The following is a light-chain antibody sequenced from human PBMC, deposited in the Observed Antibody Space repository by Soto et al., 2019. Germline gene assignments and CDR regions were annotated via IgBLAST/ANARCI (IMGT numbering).Light chain of an antibody. Sequence: QSVLTQPPSASGSPGQSVTISCTGTSSDVGGYNYVSWYQQHPGKAPKLMIFEVNKRPSGVPDRFSGSKSGNTASLTVSGLQAEDEADYYCGSYTGGNTYVFGAGTKVPS. V-gene: IGLV2-8*01. CDR1: SSDVGGYNY. CDR3: GSYTGGNTYV. J-gene: IGLJ1*01. CDR2: EVN.